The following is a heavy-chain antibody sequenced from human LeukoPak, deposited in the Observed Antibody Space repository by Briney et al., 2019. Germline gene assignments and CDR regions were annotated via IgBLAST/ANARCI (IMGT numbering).Heavy chain of an antibody. CDR3: ARGSHNVDIEATGVFDY. CDR1: GYLFPDYY. J-gene: IGHJ4*02. V-gene: IGHV1-2*02. D-gene: IGHD5-12*01. Sequence: ASVKVSCKVSGYLFPDYYIHWVRQAPGHGLEWVGWINPNSGGTNYAQKFQGRVTMTRDTSISTAYMELSRLRSDDTAVYYCARGSHNVDIEATGVFDYWGQGTLVTVSS. CDR2: INPNSGGT.